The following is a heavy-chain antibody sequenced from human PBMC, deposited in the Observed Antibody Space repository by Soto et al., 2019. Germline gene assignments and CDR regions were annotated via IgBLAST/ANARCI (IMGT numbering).Heavy chain of an antibody. CDR3: GISSGYFFPFDR. D-gene: IGHD3-22*01. Sequence: QVHLVQSGAEVKTPGASVKVSCKGSGYTFGRDGMHWVRQAPGQGLEWLAWINAINGDTKYPQRSQGRLTVTSDTASNTAYLELSSLRCEDTAVYYCGISSGYFFPFDRWGQGTLVSASA. V-gene: IGHV1-3*01. CDR1: GYTFGRDG. CDR2: INAINGDT. J-gene: IGHJ4*02.